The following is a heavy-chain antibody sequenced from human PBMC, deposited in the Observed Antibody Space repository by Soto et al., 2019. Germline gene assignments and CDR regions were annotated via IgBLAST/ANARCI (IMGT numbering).Heavy chain of an antibody. CDR3: ARGGYGDYDGSAFDI. Sequence: ASVKVSCKASGYTFTGYYMHWVRQAPGQGLEWMGWINPNSGGTNYAQKFQGWVTMSRDTSISTAYMELGRLRSDDTAVYYCARGGYGDYDGSAFDIWGQGTMVTVSS. D-gene: IGHD4-17*01. J-gene: IGHJ3*02. V-gene: IGHV1-2*04. CDR1: GYTFTGYY. CDR2: INPNSGGT.